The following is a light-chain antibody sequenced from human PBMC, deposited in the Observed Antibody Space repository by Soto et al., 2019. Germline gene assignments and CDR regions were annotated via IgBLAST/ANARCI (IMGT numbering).Light chain of an antibody. CDR3: SSYTSTSTQV. V-gene: IGLV2-14*01. Sequence: QSVLTQPASVSGSPGQSITISCTGTSSDVGAYNYVSWFQQHPGKAPKLMIYEVSNRPSGISSRFSGSKSGNTASLTISGLQAEDDADYYCSSYTSTSTQVFGGGTKLTVL. CDR2: EVS. J-gene: IGLJ2*01. CDR1: SSDVGAYNY.